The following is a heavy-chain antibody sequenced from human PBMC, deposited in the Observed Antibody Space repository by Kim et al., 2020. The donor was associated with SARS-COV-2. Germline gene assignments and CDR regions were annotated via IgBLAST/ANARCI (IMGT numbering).Heavy chain of an antibody. V-gene: IGHV3-74*01. CDR1: GFTFSSYW. J-gene: IGHJ4*02. CDR3: ASLSTGYVWDKFDY. Sequence: GGSLRLSCVASGFTFSSYWMHWVRQAPGKGLVWFSRVNSDGSSTSSADSLKGRSTISRDNTRNTLYLQMNSLRAEDTAVYYCASLSTGYVWDKFDYWGQGTRVTVST. CDR2: VNSDGSST. D-gene: IGHD3-16*01.